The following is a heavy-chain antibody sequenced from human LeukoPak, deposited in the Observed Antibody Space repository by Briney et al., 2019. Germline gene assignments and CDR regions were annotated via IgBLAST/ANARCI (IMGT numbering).Heavy chain of an antibody. CDR1: GYTFTSYD. Sequence: SVKVSCKASGYTFTSYDINWVRQATGQGLEWMGGIIPIFGTANYAQKFQGRVTITTDESTSTAYMELSSLRSEDTAVYYCARDPGGYCSSTSCYVPNWFDPWGQGTLVTVSS. V-gene: IGHV1-69*05. CDR2: IIPIFGTA. CDR3: ARDPGGYCSSTSCYVPNWFDP. D-gene: IGHD2-2*01. J-gene: IGHJ5*02.